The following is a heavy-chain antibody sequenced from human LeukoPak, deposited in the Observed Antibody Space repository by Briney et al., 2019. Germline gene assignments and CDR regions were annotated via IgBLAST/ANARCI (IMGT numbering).Heavy chain of an antibody. J-gene: IGHJ4*02. D-gene: IGHD6-19*01. CDR3: ALLAVASDFDY. V-gene: IGHV3-48*03. Sequence: GGSLRLSCAASGFMFSSFEMYWVRQAPGKGLEWVSYISSGASTMYYADSVKGRFTISRDNSRNSLFLQMNSLRAEDTAVYYCALLAVASDFDYWGQGTLVTVSS. CDR2: ISSGASTM. CDR1: GFMFSSFE.